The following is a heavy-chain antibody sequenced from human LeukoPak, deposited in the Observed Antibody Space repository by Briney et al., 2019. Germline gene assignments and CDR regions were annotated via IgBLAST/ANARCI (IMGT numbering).Heavy chain of an antibody. CDR2: INHSGST. J-gene: IGHJ5*02. CDR3: ARSLRTIFGVVIGGAATSLSLGFDP. Sequence: SETLSLTCAVYGGSFSGYYWSWIRQPPGKGLEWIGEINHSGSTNYNPSPKSRVTISVDTSKNQFSLKLSSVTAADTAVYYCARSLRTIFGVVIGGAATSLSLGFDPWGQGTLVTVSS. D-gene: IGHD3-3*01. CDR1: GGSFSGYY. V-gene: IGHV4-34*01.